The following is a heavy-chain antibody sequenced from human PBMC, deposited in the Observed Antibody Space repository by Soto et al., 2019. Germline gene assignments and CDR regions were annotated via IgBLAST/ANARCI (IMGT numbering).Heavy chain of an antibody. J-gene: IGHJ3*02. CDR3: ARHPLYYDSSGYSSLYRCAFDI. CDR1: GGSISGYY. D-gene: IGHD3-22*01. V-gene: IGHV4-59*08. Sequence: PSETLSLTCTVSGGSISGYYWAWVRQPPERGLEWIGFIYYDGTISSNPSLNSRVTLSVDTSKNQFSLKLNSVTAADTAMYYCARHPLYYDSSGYSSLYRCAFDIWGQGTMVTVSS. CDR2: IYYDGTI.